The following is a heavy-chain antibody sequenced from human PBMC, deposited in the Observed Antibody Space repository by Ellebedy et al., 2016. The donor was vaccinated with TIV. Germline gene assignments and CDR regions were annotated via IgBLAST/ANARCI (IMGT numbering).Heavy chain of an antibody. CDR1: GYTFTSFG. Sequence: ASVKVSCKASGYTFTSFGISWLRQAPGQGLEWMGWISAYNGNTKYAQKFQERVAMTRDMSTSTVHMELSSLRSEDTAIYYCATYGSGTYASFDYWGQGTLVTVSS. CDR3: ATYGSGTYASFDY. CDR2: ISAYNGNT. D-gene: IGHD3-10*01. J-gene: IGHJ4*02. V-gene: IGHV1-18*04.